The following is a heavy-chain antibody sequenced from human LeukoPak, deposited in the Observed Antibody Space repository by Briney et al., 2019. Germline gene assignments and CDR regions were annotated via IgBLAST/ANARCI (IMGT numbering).Heavy chain of an antibody. Sequence: GGSLRLSCAASGFTFSSYSMNWVRQAPGKGLEWVSSISSSSSYIYYADSVKGRFTISRDNAKNSLYLQMNSLRAEDTAVYYCARDSDYVWVSYPEDDAFDIWGQGTMVTVSS. V-gene: IGHV3-21*01. CDR2: ISSSSSYI. D-gene: IGHD3-16*02. CDR1: GFTFSSYS. J-gene: IGHJ3*02. CDR3: ARDSDYVWVSYPEDDAFDI.